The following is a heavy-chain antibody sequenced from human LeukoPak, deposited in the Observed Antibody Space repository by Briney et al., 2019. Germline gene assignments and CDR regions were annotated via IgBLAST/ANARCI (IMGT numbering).Heavy chain of an antibody. CDR3: ARGRGYTYGIDAFDL. D-gene: IGHD5-18*01. CDR2: IYYSGST. J-gene: IGHJ3*01. CDR1: GGSISSYY. V-gene: IGHV4-59*01. Sequence: SETLSLTCNVSGGSISSYYWSWIRQPPGKGLEWIGYIYYSGSTNYNPSLKSRVTISVDTSKKQFSLKVSSVTAADTAVYFCARGRGYTYGIDAFDLWGQGTMVTVSS.